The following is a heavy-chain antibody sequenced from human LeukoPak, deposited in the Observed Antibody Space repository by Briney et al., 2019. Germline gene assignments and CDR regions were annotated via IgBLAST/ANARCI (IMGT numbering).Heavy chain of an antibody. Sequence: PSETLSLTCTVSGGSTSSYYWSWIRQPPGKGLEWIGYINYSGNTNYNPSLKSRVTISVDTSKNQFSLRLSSVTAADTAVYYCAREGRQDYVYFDYWGQGTLVTVSS. CDR3: AREGRQDYVYFDY. J-gene: IGHJ4*02. V-gene: IGHV4-59*01. D-gene: IGHD4-17*01. CDR2: INYSGNT. CDR1: GGSTSSYY.